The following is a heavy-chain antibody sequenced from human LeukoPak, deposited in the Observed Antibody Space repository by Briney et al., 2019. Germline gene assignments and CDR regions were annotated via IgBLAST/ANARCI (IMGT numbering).Heavy chain of an antibody. CDR1: GYTFTSYD. Sequence: ASVKVSCKASGYTFTSYDINWVRQATGQGLEWMGWMNPNSGNTDYAQKFQGRVTMTRNTSISTAYMELSSLRSEDTAVYYCARGGFKSYAFDISGQETMVTVSS. V-gene: IGHV1-8*01. J-gene: IGHJ3*02. CDR2: MNPNSGNT. CDR3: ARGGFKSYAFDI.